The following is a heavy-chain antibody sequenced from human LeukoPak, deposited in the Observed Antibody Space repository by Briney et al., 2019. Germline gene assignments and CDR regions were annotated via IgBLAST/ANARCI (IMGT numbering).Heavy chain of an antibody. CDR1: GGSISSGDYY. CDR3: ASSPNWGGWFDP. D-gene: IGHD7-27*01. V-gene: IGHV4-30-4*01. Sequence: PSETLSLTCTVSGGSISSGDYYWSWIRQPPGKGLEWIGYIYYSGSTYYNPPLKSRVTISVDTSKNQFSLKLSSVTAADTAVYYCASSPNWGGWFDPWGQGTLVTVSS. J-gene: IGHJ5*02. CDR2: IYYSGST.